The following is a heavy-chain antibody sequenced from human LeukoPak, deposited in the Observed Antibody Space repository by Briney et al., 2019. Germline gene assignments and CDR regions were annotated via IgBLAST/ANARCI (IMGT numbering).Heavy chain of an antibody. J-gene: IGHJ6*04. V-gene: IGHV4-39*01. CDR2: IYYSGST. CDR1: GGSISSSSYY. D-gene: IGHD3-3*01. CDR3: ARHVLRFLEWWPLVAV. Sequence: SETLSLTCTVSGGSISSSSYYWGWIRQPPGKGLEWIGSIYYSGSTYYNPSLKSRVTISVDTSKNQFSLKLSSVTAADTAVYYCARHVLRFLEWWPLVAVWGKGTTVTVSS.